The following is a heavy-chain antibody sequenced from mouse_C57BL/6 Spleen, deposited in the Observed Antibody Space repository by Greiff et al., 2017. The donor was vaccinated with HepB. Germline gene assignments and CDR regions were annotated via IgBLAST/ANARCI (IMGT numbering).Heavy chain of an antibody. CDR3: ARDYYGSSYFDY. CDR1: GFTFSDYG. J-gene: IGHJ2*01. Sequence: EVKVVESGGGLVKPGGSLKLSCAASGFTFSDYGMHWVRQAPEKGLEWVAYISSGSSTIYYADTVKGRFTISRDNAKNTLFLQMPSLRSEDTAMYYCARDYYGSSYFDYWGQGTTLTVSS. D-gene: IGHD1-1*01. V-gene: IGHV5-17*01. CDR2: ISSGSSTI.